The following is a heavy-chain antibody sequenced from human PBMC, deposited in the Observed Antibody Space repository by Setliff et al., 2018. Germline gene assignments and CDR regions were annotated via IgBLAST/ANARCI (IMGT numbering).Heavy chain of an antibody. CDR1: GFAFSSYS. J-gene: IGHJ5*02. CDR3: ARAPSSSSASWFDP. D-gene: IGHD6-6*01. CDR2: ISSSSSTI. V-gene: IGHV3-48*01. Sequence: GGSLRLSCAASGFAFSSYSMNWVRQAPGKGLEWVSYISSSSSTIYYAGSVKGRFTISRDNAKNSLYLQMNSLRAEDTAVYYCARAPSSSSASWFDPWGQGTLVTVSS.